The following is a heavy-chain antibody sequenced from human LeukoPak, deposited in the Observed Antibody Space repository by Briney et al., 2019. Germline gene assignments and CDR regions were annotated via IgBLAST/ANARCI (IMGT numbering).Heavy chain of an antibody. J-gene: IGHJ6*03. CDR3: TTDYCGGDCYTYRDYYYYMDV. D-gene: IGHD2-21*02. CDR1: GFTFSNAW. Sequence: PGGSLRLSCAASGFTFSNAWMSWVRQAPGKGLEWVGRIKSKTDGGTTDYAAPVKGRFTISRDDSKNTLYLQMNSLKTEDTAVYYCTTDYCGGDCYTYRDYYYYMDVWGKGTTVTISS. CDR2: IKSKTDGGTT. V-gene: IGHV3-15*01.